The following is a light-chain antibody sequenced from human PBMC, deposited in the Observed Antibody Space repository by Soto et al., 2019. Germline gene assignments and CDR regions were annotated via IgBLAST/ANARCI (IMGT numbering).Light chain of an antibody. J-gene: IGLJ1*01. CDR3: SSYTSSSTYV. Sequence: QSVLTQPPSVPGSPGQSVAISCTGTSSDVGNSNGVSWYHQPPGTAPKLIIYDVNNRPSGVPDRFSGSKSGNTASLTIAGLQAEDEGDYYCSSYTSSSTYVLGTGTKGTVL. CDR2: DVN. CDR1: SSDVGNSNG. V-gene: IGLV2-18*02.